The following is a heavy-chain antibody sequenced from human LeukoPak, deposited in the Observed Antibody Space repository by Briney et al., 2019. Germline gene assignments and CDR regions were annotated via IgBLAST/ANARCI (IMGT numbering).Heavy chain of an antibody. V-gene: IGHV3-74*01. CDR2: INSDGSST. D-gene: IGHD6-13*01. CDR3: ARRIAAAAAPYYFDY. Sequence: GGSLRLSCAASGFTFSSYWMHWVRQAPGQGLLWVSRINSDGSSTSYADSVKVRFTISRDNAKNTLYLQMNSLRAEDTAVYYCARRIAAAAAPYYFDYWGQGTLVTVSS. J-gene: IGHJ4*02. CDR1: GFTFSSYW.